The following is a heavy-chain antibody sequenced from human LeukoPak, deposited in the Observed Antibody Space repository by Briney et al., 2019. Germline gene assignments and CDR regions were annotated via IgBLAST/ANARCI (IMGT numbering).Heavy chain of an antibody. CDR1: GYTFTSYY. CDR3: ARDYGSGSYDLDY. D-gene: IGHD3-10*01. V-gene: IGHV1-46*01. Sequence: GASVKVSCKASGYTFTSYYMHWVRQAPGQGLEWMGRINPSGGTTIYAQKFQGRVTMTRDTPTSTVYMELSSLRSEDTAVYYCARDYGSGSYDLDYWGQGTLVTVSS. CDR2: INPSGGTT. J-gene: IGHJ4*02.